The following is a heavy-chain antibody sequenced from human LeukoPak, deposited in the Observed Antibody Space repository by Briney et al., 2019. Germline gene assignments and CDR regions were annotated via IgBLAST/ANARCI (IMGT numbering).Heavy chain of an antibody. D-gene: IGHD3-10*01. Sequence: ASVKVSCEASGYTFTSYGISWVRQAPGQGLEWMGWISAYNGNTNYAQKLQGRVTMTTDTSTSTAYMELRSLRSDDTAVYYCARVRGTYGSGSSDYWGQGTLVTVSS. J-gene: IGHJ4*02. V-gene: IGHV1-18*01. CDR3: ARVRGTYGSGSSDY. CDR2: ISAYNGNT. CDR1: GYTFTSYG.